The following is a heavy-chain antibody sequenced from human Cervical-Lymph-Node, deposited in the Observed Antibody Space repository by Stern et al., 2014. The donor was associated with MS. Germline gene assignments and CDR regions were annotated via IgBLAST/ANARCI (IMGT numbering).Heavy chain of an antibody. CDR2: IRWNSESI. J-gene: IGHJ4*02. CDR3: TKDIGVTPASLGY. CDR1: GFTFDDYA. V-gene: IGHV3-9*01. Sequence: VQLVESGGGLVQPGRSLRLYCVASGFTFDDYAMHWVRQVPGKGLEWVSGIRWNSESIGYADSVRGRFTISRDNAKNSLYLQMNSLRTEDTAFYYCTKDIGVTPASLGYWCQGTLVTVSS. D-gene: IGHD2-21*02.